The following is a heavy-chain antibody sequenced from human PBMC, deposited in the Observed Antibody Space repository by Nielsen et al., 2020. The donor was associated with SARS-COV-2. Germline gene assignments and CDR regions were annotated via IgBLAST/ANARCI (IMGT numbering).Heavy chain of an antibody. CDR1: GGSISSSSYY. CDR3: ARAARFLEWLSPFDY. Sequence: SETLSLTCTVSGGSISSSSYYWGWIRQPPGKGLEWIGSIYYSGSTYYNPSLKSRVTISVDTSKNQFSLKLSSVTAADTAVYYCARAARFLEWLSPFDYWGQGTLVTVSS. J-gene: IGHJ4*02. V-gene: IGHV4-39*07. D-gene: IGHD3-3*01. CDR2: IYYSGST.